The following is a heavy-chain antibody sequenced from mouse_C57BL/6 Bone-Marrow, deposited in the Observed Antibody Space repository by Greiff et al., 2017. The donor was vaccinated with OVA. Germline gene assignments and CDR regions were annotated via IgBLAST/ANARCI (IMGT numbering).Heavy chain of an antibody. J-gene: IGHJ3*01. CDR3: ASTVFAY. V-gene: IGHV1-50*01. CDR1: GYTFTSYW. CDR2: IDPSDSYT. Sequence: QVQLQQPGAELVKPGASVKLSCKASGYTFTSYWMQWVKQRPGQGLEWIGEIDPSDSYTNYNQKFKGKTTLTVDTASSTAYMQLSSLTYEDSAVCYCASTVFAYWGQGTLVTVSA.